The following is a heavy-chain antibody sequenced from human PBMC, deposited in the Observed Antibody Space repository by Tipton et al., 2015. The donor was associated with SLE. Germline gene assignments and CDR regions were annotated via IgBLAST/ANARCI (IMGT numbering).Heavy chain of an antibody. CDR1: GGSFSGYY. Sequence: TLSLTCAVYGGSFSGYYWSWIRQPPGKGLEWIGEINHSGSTNYNPSLKSRVTISVDTSKNQFSLKMNFVTAADTAVYFCARRRGGNYYDYWGQGTLVTVSS. D-gene: IGHD1-26*01. CDR2: INHSGST. CDR3: ARRRGGNYYDY. V-gene: IGHV4-34*01. J-gene: IGHJ4*02.